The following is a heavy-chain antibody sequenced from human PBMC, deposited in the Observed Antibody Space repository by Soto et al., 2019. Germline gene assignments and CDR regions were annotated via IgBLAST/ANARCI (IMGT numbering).Heavy chain of an antibody. V-gene: IGHV3-21*01. J-gene: IGHJ6*02. CDR1: GFTFSSYS. CDR2: ISSSSSYI. CDR3: ARAPTSYYYYGMDV. Sequence: PGGSLRLSCAASGFTFSSYSMNWVRQAPGKGLEWVSSISSSSSYIYYADSVKGRFTISRDNAKNSLYLQMNSLRAEDTAVYYCARAPTSYYYYGMDVWGQGTTVTVSS.